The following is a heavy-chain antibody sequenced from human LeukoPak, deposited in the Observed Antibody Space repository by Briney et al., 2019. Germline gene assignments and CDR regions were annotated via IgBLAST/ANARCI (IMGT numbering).Heavy chain of an antibody. J-gene: IGHJ6*02. CDR2: IKQDGSEK. D-gene: IGHD1-1*01. Sequence: PGGSLRLSCAASGFSFTNYAMSWVRQAPGKGLEWVANIKQDGSEKYYVDSVKGRFTISRDNAKNSLYLQMNSLRAEDTAVYYCARDPGTYYYYGMDVWGQGTTVTVSS. CDR3: ARDPGTYYYYGMDV. CDR1: GFSFTNYA. V-gene: IGHV3-7*01.